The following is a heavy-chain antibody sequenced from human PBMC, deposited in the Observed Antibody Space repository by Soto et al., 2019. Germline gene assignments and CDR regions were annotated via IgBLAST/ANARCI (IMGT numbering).Heavy chain of an antibody. V-gene: IGHV3-23*01. CDR3: AETGYSSSSGFGDWPAVYY. Sequence: GGSLRLSCAASGFTFSSYAMSWVRQAPGKGLEWVSAISGSGGSTYYADSVKGRFTISRDNSKNTLYLQMNSLRAEDTAVYYCAETGYSSSSGFGDWPAVYYWGQGTLVTVSS. J-gene: IGHJ4*02. CDR1: GFTFSSYA. D-gene: IGHD6-6*01. CDR2: ISGSGGST.